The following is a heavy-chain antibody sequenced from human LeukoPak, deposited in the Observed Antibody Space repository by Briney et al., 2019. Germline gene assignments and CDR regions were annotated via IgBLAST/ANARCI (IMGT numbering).Heavy chain of an antibody. D-gene: IGHD6-19*01. J-gene: IGHJ6*02. Sequence: AGGSLRLSCAASGFTFSSYAMHWVRQAPGKGLEWVAVISYDGSNKYYADSVKGRFTISRDNSKNTLYLQMNSLRAEDTAVYYCARDHPESCGWSSLPYYYYGMDVWGQGTTVTVSS. CDR1: GFTFSSYA. CDR2: ISYDGSNK. CDR3: ARDHPESCGWSSLPYYYYGMDV. V-gene: IGHV3-30-3*01.